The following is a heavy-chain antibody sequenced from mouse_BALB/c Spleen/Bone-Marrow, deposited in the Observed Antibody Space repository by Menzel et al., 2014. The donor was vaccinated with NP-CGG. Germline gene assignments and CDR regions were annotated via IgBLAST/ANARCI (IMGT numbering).Heavy chain of an antibody. D-gene: IGHD1-1*01. J-gene: IGHJ2*01. CDR2: IYPEDGDT. CDR1: GYAFTGYG. Sequence: VKLQESGAELVRPGSSVKISCKASGYAFTGYGMHWVKQRHGQGLEWIGQIYPEDGDTNYNGKFKGKATLTADKSSSTAYMKHRSRTSEDSAVYFCARRGYYGSSYYFDYWGQGTAVTVSS. V-gene: IGHV1-80*01. CDR3: ARRGYYGSSYYFDY.